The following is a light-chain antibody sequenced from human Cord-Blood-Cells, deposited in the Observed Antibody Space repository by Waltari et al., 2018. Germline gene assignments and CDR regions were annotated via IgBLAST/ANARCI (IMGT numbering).Light chain of an antibody. CDR3: SSYTSSSTLV. J-gene: IGLJ2*01. CDR1: SSDVGGYNY. V-gene: IGLV2-14*01. CDR2: EFS. Sequence: QSALTQPASVSGSPGQSITISCTGTSSDVGGYNYVSWYQQHPGKAPKLMIYEFSNRPSGVSKRFSGSKSGNTASLTISGLQAEDEADYYCSSYTSSSTLVFGGGTKLTVL.